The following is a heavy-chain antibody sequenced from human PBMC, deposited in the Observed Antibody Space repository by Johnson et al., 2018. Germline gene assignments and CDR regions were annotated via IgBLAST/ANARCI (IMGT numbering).Heavy chain of an antibody. V-gene: IGHV3-7*01. Sequence: VQLVESGGGLVQPGGSLRLSCAASGFTFSSYWMSWVRQAPGKGLEWVANIKQDGSERYYVDSVKGRFTISRDNAKNSLYLQMNSLRAEDTAGYYCARTVLVAAATSEYFQHWGRGTLVTVSS. CDR1: GFTFSSYW. D-gene: IGHD2-15*01. CDR3: ARTVLVAAATSEYFQH. CDR2: IKQDGSER. J-gene: IGHJ1*01.